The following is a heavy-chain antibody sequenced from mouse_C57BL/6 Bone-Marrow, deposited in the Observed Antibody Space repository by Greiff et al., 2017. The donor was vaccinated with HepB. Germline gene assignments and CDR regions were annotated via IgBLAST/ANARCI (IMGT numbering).Heavy chain of an antibody. CDR1: GFTFSSYA. J-gene: IGHJ2*01. Sequence: EVQRVESGGGLVKPGGSLKLSCAASGFTFSSYAMSWVRQTPEKRLEWVATISDGGSYTYYPDNVKGRFTISRDNAKNNLYLQMSHLKSEDTAMYYCASLRTVPFDYWGQGTTLTVSS. V-gene: IGHV5-4*01. D-gene: IGHD4-1*01. CDR2: ISDGGSYT. CDR3: ASLRTVPFDY.